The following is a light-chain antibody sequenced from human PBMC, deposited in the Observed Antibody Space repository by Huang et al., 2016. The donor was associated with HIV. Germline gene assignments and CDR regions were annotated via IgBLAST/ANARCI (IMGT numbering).Light chain of an antibody. Sequence: ERVMTQSPATLSVSPGERATLSCRASQSVSSNLVWYQQKPGQPPRLLSYGTATRATGIPDRFSGSGSGTEFTLTISSLQSEDFAVYYCQQYDNWPLTFGQGTKLEIK. CDR2: GTA. V-gene: IGKV3-15*01. CDR3: QQYDNWPLT. J-gene: IGKJ2*01. CDR1: QSVSSN.